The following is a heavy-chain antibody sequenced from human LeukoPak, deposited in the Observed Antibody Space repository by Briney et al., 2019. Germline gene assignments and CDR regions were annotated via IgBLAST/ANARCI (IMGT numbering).Heavy chain of an antibody. Sequence: GASVKVSCKASGGTFSSYAISRVRQAPGQGLEWMGGIIPIFGTANYAQKFQGRVTITADESTSTAYMELSSLRSEDTAVYYCARVTMVRGVLIFDYWGQGTLVTVSS. D-gene: IGHD3-10*01. J-gene: IGHJ4*02. CDR1: GGTFSSYA. V-gene: IGHV1-69*13. CDR3: ARVTMVRGVLIFDY. CDR2: IIPIFGTA.